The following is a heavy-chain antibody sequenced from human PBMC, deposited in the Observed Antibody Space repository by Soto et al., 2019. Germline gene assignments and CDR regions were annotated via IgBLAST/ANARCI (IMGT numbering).Heavy chain of an antibody. V-gene: IGHV3-48*02. CDR2: ISSSSSTI. CDR3: AKDLAQYSGSYYCDD. Sequence: GGSLRLSCAASGFTFSSYSMNWVRQAPGKGLEWVSYISSSSSTIYYADSVKGRFTISRDNAKNSLYLQMNSLRDEDTAVYYCAKDLAQYSGSYYCDDWGQGTLVTVSS. CDR1: GFTFSSYS. D-gene: IGHD1-26*01. J-gene: IGHJ4*02.